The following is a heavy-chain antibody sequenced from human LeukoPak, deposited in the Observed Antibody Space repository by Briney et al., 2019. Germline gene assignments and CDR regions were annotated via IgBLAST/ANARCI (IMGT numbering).Heavy chain of an antibody. CDR2: INHSGST. CDR3: ARNVTAGFFDY. Sequence: SETLSLTCAVYGGSFSGYCWSWIRQPPGKGLEWIGEINHSGSTNYNPSLKSRVTISVDTSKNQFSLKLSSVTAADTAVYYCARNVTAGFFDYWGQGILVTVSS. D-gene: IGHD1-1*01. CDR1: GGSFSGYC. V-gene: IGHV4-34*01. J-gene: IGHJ4*02.